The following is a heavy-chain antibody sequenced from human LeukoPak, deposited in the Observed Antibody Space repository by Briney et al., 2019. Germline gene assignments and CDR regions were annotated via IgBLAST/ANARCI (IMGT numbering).Heavy chain of an antibody. CDR2: ISSSSSSYI. CDR3: ARDLLGYNYHYMDV. V-gene: IGHV3-21*01. Sequence: PGGSLRLPCAASGFTFSSYNMNWVRQAPGKGLEWVSSISSSSSSYIYYADSVKGRFTISRDNAKNSLYLQMNSLRAEDTAVYYCARDLLGYNYHYMDVWGKGTTVTISS. J-gene: IGHJ6*03. CDR1: GFTFSSYN. D-gene: IGHD3-22*01.